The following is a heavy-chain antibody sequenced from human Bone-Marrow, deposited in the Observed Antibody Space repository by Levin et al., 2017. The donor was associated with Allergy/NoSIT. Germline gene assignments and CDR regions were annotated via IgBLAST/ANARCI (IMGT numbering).Heavy chain of an antibody. CDR3: AKDRQWLVQGQAFDI. CDR2: ISWNSGSI. J-gene: IGHJ3*02. CDR1: GFTFDDYA. Sequence: GGSLRLSCAASGFTFDDYAMHWVRQAPGKGLEWVSGISWNSGSIGYADSVKGRFTISRDNAKNSLYLQMNSLRAEDTALYYCAKDRQWLVQGQAFDIWGQGTMVTVSS. D-gene: IGHD6-19*01. V-gene: IGHV3-9*01.